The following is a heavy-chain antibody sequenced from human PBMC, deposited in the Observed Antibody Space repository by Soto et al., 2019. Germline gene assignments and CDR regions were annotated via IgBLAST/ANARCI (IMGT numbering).Heavy chain of an antibody. Sequence: EVQLVESGGGLVQPGGSLSLSCTASGFSLSTYWMHWVRQVPGKGLIWVSRINTDGSSTTYADSVKGRFTISRDNAKNTLYLQMNSLRAADTAVYYCASEHSGYDHGESYYHGVDVWGQGTTVTVSS. D-gene: IGHD5-12*01. CDR1: GFSLSTYW. V-gene: IGHV3-74*03. CDR3: ASEHSGYDHGESYYHGVDV. J-gene: IGHJ6*02. CDR2: INTDGSST.